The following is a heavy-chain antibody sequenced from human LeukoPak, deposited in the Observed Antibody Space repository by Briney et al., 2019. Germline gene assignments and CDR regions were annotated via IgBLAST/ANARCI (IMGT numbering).Heavy chain of an antibody. CDR2: ISSGGNT. Sequence: PGGSLRLSCVASGFIFSDYYMSWIRQAPGKGLEWVSVISSGGNTYYADSVKGRFTISRDNSKNTLYLQMNSLRADDTAVYYCARGYSLAFDYWGQGTLVTVSS. D-gene: IGHD5-18*01. J-gene: IGHJ4*02. CDR3: ARGYSLAFDY. CDR1: GFIFSDYY. V-gene: IGHV3-66*02.